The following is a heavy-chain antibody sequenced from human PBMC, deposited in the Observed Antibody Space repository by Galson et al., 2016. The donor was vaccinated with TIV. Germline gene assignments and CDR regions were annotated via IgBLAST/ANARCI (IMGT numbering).Heavy chain of an antibody. V-gene: IGHV1-2*04. CDR1: GYTFTEYY. J-gene: IGHJ3*02. Sequence: SVKVSCKASGYTFTEYYIHWVRQAPGQGLEWMGWINPNSGGTMYAQKFQGWVTMTRDTSNTTAYMELSRLKSDDTAVYYCAKIGQEQDAFDIWGQGTMVAVFS. CDR3: AKIGQEQDAFDI. CDR2: INPNSGGT. D-gene: IGHD1/OR15-1a*01.